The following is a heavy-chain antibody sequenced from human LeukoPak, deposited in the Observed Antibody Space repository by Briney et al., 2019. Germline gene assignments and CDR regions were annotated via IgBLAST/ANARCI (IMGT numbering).Heavy chain of an antibody. V-gene: IGHV3-23*01. D-gene: IGHD2-2*01. CDR2: ISGSGGST. Sequence: GGSLRLSCAASGFTFSSYGMSWVRQAPGKGLEWVSAISGSGGSTYYADSVKGRFTISRDNSKNTLYLQMNSLRADDTAVYYCAKTGYCSSTSCYGRYDAFDIWGQGTMVTVSS. J-gene: IGHJ3*02. CDR3: AKTGYCSSTSCYGRYDAFDI. CDR1: GFTFSSYG.